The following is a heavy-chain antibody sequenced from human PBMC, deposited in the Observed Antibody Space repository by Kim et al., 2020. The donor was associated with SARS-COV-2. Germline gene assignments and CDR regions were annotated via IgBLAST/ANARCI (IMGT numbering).Heavy chain of an antibody. Sequence: GGSLRLSCAASGFTFSSYGMHWVRQAPGKGLEWVAVISYDGSNKYCADSVKGRFTISRDNSKNTLYLQMNSLRAEDTAVYHCAKIKAATALYYGMDVWG. CDR1: GFTFSSYG. CDR2: ISYDGSNK. V-gene: IGHV3-30*18. J-gene: IGHJ6*02. CDR3: AKIKAATALYYGMDV. D-gene: IGHD6-13*01.